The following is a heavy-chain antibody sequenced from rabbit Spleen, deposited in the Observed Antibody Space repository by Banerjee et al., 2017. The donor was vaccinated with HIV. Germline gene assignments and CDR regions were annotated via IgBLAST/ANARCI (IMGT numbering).Heavy chain of an antibody. D-gene: IGHD1-1*01. V-gene: IGHV1S40*01. CDR2: IDTGSSGFT. CDR1: GVSFSANSY. J-gene: IGHJ6*01. CDR3: ARDTSSSFSSYGMDL. Sequence: QSLEESGGDLVKPGASLTLTCTASGVSFSANSYICWVRQAPGKGLEWIACIDTGSSGFTYFASWAKGRFTISKTSSTTVTLQMTSLTAADTATYFCARDTSSSFSSYGMDLWGQGPSSPS.